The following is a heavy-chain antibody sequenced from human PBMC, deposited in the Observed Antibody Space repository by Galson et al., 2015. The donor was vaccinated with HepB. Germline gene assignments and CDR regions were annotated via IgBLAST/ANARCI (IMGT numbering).Heavy chain of an antibody. CDR1: GGALSSGGYS. D-gene: IGHD6-13*01. J-gene: IGHJ4*02. CDR3: AAILQLGEDY. V-gene: IGHV4-31*03. Sequence: QVQLQAAGPGLVAPSQTLSLPCPVSGGALSSGGYSRSWIRQHPGKGLEWIGYIYYSGSTYYNPSLKSRVTISVDTSKNQFSLKLSSVTAADTAVYYCAAILQLGEDYWGQGTLVTVSS. CDR2: IYYSGST.